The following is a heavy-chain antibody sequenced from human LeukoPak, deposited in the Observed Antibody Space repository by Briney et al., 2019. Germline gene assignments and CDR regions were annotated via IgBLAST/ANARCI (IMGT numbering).Heavy chain of an antibody. J-gene: IGHJ4*02. CDR1: GFTFSSYG. Sequence: GGSLRLSCAASGFTFSSYGMHWVRQAPGKGLEWVAVIWYDGSNKHYADSVKGRFTISRDNSKNTLYLQMNSLRAEDTAVYYCARDPSYDFWSGYYALDYWGQGTLVTVSS. CDR2: IWYDGSNK. V-gene: IGHV3-33*01. D-gene: IGHD3-3*01. CDR3: ARDPSYDFWSGYYALDY.